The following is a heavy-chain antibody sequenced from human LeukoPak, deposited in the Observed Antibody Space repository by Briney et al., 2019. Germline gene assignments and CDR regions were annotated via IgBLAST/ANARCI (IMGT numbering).Heavy chain of an antibody. Sequence: SVKVSCKASGGTFSSYTISWVRQAPGQGLEWMGRIIPILGIANYAQKFQGRVTITADKSTSTAYMELSSLRSEDTAVYYCARDVQKHYYDSSGYNRFDPWGQGTLVTVSS. CDR1: GGTFSSYT. CDR3: ARDVQKHYYDSSGYNRFDP. V-gene: IGHV1-69*04. CDR2: IIPILGIA. J-gene: IGHJ5*02. D-gene: IGHD3-22*01.